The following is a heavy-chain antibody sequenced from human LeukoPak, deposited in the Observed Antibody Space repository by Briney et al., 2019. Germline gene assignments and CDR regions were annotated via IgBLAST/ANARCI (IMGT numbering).Heavy chain of an antibody. CDR2: IKSDGGAT. CDR3: TTDLGDYGDYVRC. CDR1: GFTFNNYW. Sequence: GGSLRLSCEASGFTFNNYWMSWVRQAPGKGLEWVGRIKSDGGATDYAAPVQGRFTISRDDSKNTFFLQMNSLKAEDTAVYYCTTDLGDYGDYVRCWGQGTLVTVSS. V-gene: IGHV3-15*01. J-gene: IGHJ4*02. D-gene: IGHD4-17*01.